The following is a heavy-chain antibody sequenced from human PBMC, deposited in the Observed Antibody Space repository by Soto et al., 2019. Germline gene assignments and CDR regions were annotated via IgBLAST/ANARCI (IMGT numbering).Heavy chain of an antibody. CDR3: ARRYLNLSFD. Sequence: PSETLSLTCTVSGGSISGSYWSWIRQTPGKVLEWIGSIYYSGSTYYNPSLKSRVTISVDTSKNQFSLKLSSVTAADTAVYYCARRYLNLSFDWGQGTLVTVSS. V-gene: IGHV4-59*05. CDR2: IYYSGST. J-gene: IGHJ4*02. CDR1: GGSISGSY. D-gene: IGHD3-9*01.